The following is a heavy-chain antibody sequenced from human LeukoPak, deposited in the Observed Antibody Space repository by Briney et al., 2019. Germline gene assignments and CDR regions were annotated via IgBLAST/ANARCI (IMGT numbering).Heavy chain of an antibody. Sequence: GGSLRLSCAASGFTFSNAWMSWVRQAPGKGLEWVGRIKSKTDGCTTDYAAPVKDRFTISRDDSKSTLYLQMNSLKTEDTAVYYCASSYGGYDAFDIWGQGTMVTVSS. D-gene: IGHD4-17*01. CDR1: GFTFSNAW. CDR2: IKSKTDGCTT. V-gene: IGHV3-15*01. CDR3: ASSYGGYDAFDI. J-gene: IGHJ3*02.